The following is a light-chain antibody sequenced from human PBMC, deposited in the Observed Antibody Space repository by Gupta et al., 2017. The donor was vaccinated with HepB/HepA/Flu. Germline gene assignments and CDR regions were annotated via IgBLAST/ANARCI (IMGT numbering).Light chain of an antibody. Sequence: DIQMTQSPSSLTASVGDRVTITCRASQSISSYLNWYQQKPGKAPKLLIYAASSVQSGVPSRFSGSGSGTDFTLTISRLQPEDFATYYCQQGNSTPYTFGQGTKLEIK. CDR2: AAS. CDR1: QSISSY. CDR3: QQGNSTPYT. J-gene: IGKJ2*01. V-gene: IGKV1-39*01.